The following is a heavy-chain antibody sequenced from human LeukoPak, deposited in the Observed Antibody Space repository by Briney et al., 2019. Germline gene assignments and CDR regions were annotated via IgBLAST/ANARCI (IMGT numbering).Heavy chain of an antibody. V-gene: IGHV3-7*01. D-gene: IGHD1-26*01. CDR3: VNYDTTTGQSDY. Sequence: GGSLRLSCAASGFTFSNYWMSWVRQVPGKGLEWLANIKVDGSETYYVDSLKGRFTISRDNAKNSVYLQMNSLRVEDTAIYYCVNYDTTTGQSDYWGQGTLVTVSS. J-gene: IGHJ4*02. CDR2: IKVDGSET. CDR1: GFTFSNYW.